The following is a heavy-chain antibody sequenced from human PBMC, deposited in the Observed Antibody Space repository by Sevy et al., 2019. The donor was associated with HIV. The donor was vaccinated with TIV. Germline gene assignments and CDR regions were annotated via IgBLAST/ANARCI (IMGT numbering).Heavy chain of an antibody. V-gene: IGHV3-48*02. J-gene: IGHJ4*02. CDR1: GFSFSQYS. CDR3: SRVVLYYDANYCDF. D-gene: IGHD3-22*01. CDR2: ISGSSGTI. Sequence: GGSLRLSCAASGFSFSQYSMNWVRQAPGKGLEWLSYISGSSGTIYYEGSVKGRFTISRDNAKNSVYLQMNSLRDEDSAVDYCSRVVLYYDANYCDFWGQGALVTVSS.